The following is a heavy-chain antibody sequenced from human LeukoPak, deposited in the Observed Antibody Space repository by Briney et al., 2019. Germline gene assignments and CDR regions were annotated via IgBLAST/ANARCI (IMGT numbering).Heavy chain of an antibody. CDR3: ARAVYDILTGYYNVLDY. V-gene: IGHV1-2*02. J-gene: IGHJ4*02. CDR2: INPDNGST. Sequence: GASVKVSCKASGYTFTGYYIHWVRQAPGQGLEWVGWINPDNGSTNYAQKFQGRVTMTRDTSISTAYMELSRLRSDDTAVYYCARAVYDILTGYYNVLDYWGQGTLVTVSS. D-gene: IGHD3-9*01. CDR1: GYTFTGYY.